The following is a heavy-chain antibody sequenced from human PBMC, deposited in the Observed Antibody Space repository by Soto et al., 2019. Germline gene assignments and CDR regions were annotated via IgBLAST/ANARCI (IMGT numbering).Heavy chain of an antibody. Sequence: GSMRLSCATSGCPVSDHYMSWICQAPGKGLEWLSHISPKSTYTTSADSVKGRFTISRDNAQNSLYLQINSLRDEDTAVYYCARNRRYADYSLDYWGQATLDTVSS. CDR3: ARNRRYADYSLDY. CDR1: GCPVSDHY. CDR2: ISPKST. V-gene: IGHV3-11*06. D-gene: IGHD4-17*01. J-gene: IGHJ4*02.